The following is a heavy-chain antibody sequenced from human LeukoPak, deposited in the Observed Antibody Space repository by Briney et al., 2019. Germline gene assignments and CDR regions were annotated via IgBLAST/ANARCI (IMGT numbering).Heavy chain of an antibody. CDR2: ISTSGRAI. V-gene: IGHV3-48*02. J-gene: IGHJ4*02. CDR3: ARVPLYDRSGYYFDY. Sequence: SGRSLRLSCAGSGFTLSRYGMHWVRQAPGKGLEWVSYISTSGRAIFYADSVKGRFTISRDNAKNSLFLQMNSLRDEDTAVYYCARVPLYDRSGYYFDYWGLGTLVTVSS. D-gene: IGHD3-22*01. CDR1: GFTLSRYG.